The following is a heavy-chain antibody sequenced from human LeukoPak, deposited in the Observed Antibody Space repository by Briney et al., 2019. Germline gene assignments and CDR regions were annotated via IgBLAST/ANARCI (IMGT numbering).Heavy chain of an antibody. CDR1: GFTFSSYA. CDR3: ARANSSAWHNFDF. CDR2: ISYDGSD. V-gene: IGHV3-30-3*01. J-gene: IGHJ4*02. D-gene: IGHD6-19*01. Sequence: GGSLRLSCAASGFTFSSYAMHWVRQAPGKGLEWVAVISYDGSDYYADSVKGRFTISRDNSRDTLYLEMNSLRTEDRAVYYCARANSSAWHNFDFWGQGTLVTVSS.